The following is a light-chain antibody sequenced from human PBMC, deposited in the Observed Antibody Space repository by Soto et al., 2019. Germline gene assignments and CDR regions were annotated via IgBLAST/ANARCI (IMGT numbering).Light chain of an antibody. Sequence: DIVMTQSPDSLAVSLGERATINCKSSQSVLHSSNNKNYLAWYQQKPGQPPTLLLYWASTRESGVPDRFSGSGSGTDVTLTISSLQAEDVAVYYCQQYYTTPRTFGQGTKLEIK. CDR1: QSVLHSSNNKNY. V-gene: IGKV4-1*01. J-gene: IGKJ2*01. CDR2: WAS. CDR3: QQYYTTPRT.